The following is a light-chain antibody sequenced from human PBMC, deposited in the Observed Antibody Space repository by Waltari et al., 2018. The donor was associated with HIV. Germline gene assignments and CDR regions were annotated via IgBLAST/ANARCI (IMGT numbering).Light chain of an antibody. Sequence: QSALTQPASVSGSPGQSITISCTGTSSDVGGYNYVSWYQHHPGKAPKLMIYEVSNRPSGVSNRFSGSKSGNTASLTISGLQAEDEADYYCSSYTSSVYVFGTGTKVTVL. V-gene: IGLV2-14*01. J-gene: IGLJ1*01. CDR3: SSYTSSVYV. CDR2: EVS. CDR1: SSDVGGYNY.